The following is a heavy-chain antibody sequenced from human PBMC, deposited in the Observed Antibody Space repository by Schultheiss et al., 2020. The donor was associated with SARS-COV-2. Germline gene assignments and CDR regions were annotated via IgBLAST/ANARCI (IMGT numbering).Heavy chain of an antibody. CDR1: GFTFSSYA. V-gene: IGHV3-64*04. CDR2: ISSNGGST. Sequence: GGSLRLSCSASGFTFSSYAMHWVRQAPGKGLEYVSAISSNGGSTYYADSVKGRFTISRDNSKNTLYLQMNSLRAEDTAVYYCARDRARYYYGSGSYPFDYWGQGTLVTVSS. CDR3: ARDRARYYYGSGSYPFDY. D-gene: IGHD3-10*01. J-gene: IGHJ4*02.